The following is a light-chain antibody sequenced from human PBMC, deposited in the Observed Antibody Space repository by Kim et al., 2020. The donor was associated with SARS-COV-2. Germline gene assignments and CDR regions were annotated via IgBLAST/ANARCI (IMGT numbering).Light chain of an antibody. CDR3: AAWDDSLNGSV. CDR2: YDD. V-gene: IGLV1-36*01. J-gene: IGLJ1*01. CDR1: SPNIGNNA. Sequence: QRVTISCSGSSPNIGNNAVIWYQQLPGTAPNLLIYYDDLLPSGVSDRFSGSKSGTSASLAISGLQSEDEADYYCAAWDDSLNGSVFGTGTQVTVL.